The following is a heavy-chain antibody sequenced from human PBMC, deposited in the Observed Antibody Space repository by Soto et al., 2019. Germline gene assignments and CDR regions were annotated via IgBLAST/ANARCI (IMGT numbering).Heavy chain of an antibody. V-gene: IGHV4-59*01. J-gene: IGHJ4*02. CDR1: GGSISSYY. CDR3: ARENYYGSGSYTPFDY. Sequence: SETLSLTCTVSGGSISSYYWSWIRQPPGKGLEWIGYIYYSGSTNYNPSLKSRVTMSVDTSKYQFSLKLSSVTTADSAVYYCARENYYGSGSYTPFDYWGQGILVTVSS. CDR2: IYYSGST. D-gene: IGHD3-10*01.